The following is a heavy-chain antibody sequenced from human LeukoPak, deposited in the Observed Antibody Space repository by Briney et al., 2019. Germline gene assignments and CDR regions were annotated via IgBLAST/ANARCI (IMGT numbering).Heavy chain of an antibody. CDR2: IYTSGST. V-gene: IGHV4-61*02. D-gene: IGHD3-9*01. CDR1: GGSISSGNYY. Sequence: SETLSLTCTGSGGSISSGNYYWSWIRQPAGKGLEWIGRIYTSGSTNYNPSLKSRVSISVDTSKNQFSLKLSSVTAADTAVYYCARGYYDILTGYSHDAFDIWGQGTMVTVSS. J-gene: IGHJ3*02. CDR3: ARGYYDILTGYSHDAFDI.